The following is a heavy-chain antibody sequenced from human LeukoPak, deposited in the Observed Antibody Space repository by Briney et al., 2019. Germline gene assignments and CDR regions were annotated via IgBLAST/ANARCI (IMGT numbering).Heavy chain of an antibody. D-gene: IGHD1-26*01. CDR2: IYYSGNT. J-gene: IGHJ4*02. Sequence: SKTLSLTCSVAGGSISSSSYYLDWVRQPPGKGLEWIVNIYYSGNTHYNSSLRSRVSISVDTSKNQFSLKLTSVTAADTAVYYCARHWFSGSYYPRYDVWGQGTLVTVSS. CDR3: ARHWFSGSYYPRYDV. V-gene: IGHV4-39*01. CDR1: GGSISSSSYY.